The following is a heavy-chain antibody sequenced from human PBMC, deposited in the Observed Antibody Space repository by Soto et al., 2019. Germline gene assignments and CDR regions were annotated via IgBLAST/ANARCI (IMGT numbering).Heavy chain of an antibody. V-gene: IGHV3-30*18. D-gene: IGHD2-15*01. CDR3: VKGSEVARQELDY. CDR1: GFSFSNCG. Sequence: QVQLVEYGGGVVQPGRSLRLSCAASGFSFSNCGMHWVRQAPGKGLEWVAAISSDGSDKYYSESVKGRFTISRDNSKNTLFLQMNSLRVEDTAVYYCVKGSEVARQELDYWGQVTLVTVSS. J-gene: IGHJ4*02. CDR2: ISSDGSDK.